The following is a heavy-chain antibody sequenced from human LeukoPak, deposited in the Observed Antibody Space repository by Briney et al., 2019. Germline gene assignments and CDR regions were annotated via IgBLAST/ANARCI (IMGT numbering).Heavy chain of an antibody. CDR1: GGSTSAYY. Sequence: PSETLSLTCTVSGGSTSAYYWSWIRQPPGKGLAWIGYIYNSGSANYNPSLQSRVTILIDTSKKQFSLKVSSVTAADTAVYYCAREAAVGTGGFDYWGQGTLVTVSS. CDR2: IYNSGSA. J-gene: IGHJ4*02. D-gene: IGHD6-13*01. V-gene: IGHV4-59*01. CDR3: AREAAVGTGGFDY.